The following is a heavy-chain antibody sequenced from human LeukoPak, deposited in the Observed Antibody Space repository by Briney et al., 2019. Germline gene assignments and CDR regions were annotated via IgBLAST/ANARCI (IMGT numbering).Heavy chain of an antibody. CDR3: ARGTQGSRVNYGMDV. D-gene: IGHD1-14*01. V-gene: IGHV4-39*07. J-gene: IGHJ6*02. CDR1: GGSIRSSYYY. CDR2: INHSGST. Sequence: KPSETLSLTCTVSGGSIRSSYYYWSWIRQPPGKGLEWIGEINHSGSTNYNPSLKSRVTISVDTSKNQFSLKLSSVTAADTAVYYCARGTQGSRVNYGMDVWGQGTTVTVSS.